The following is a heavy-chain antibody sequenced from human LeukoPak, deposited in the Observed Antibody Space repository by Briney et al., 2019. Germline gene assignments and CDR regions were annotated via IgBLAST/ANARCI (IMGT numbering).Heavy chain of an antibody. D-gene: IGHD3-22*01. J-gene: IGHJ3*02. V-gene: IGHV3-21*01. CDR1: GFTFSSYS. CDR2: ISSSSSYI. Sequence: GGSLRLSCAASGFTFSSYSMNWVRQAPGKGLEWVSSISSSSSYIYYADSVKGRFTISRDNAKNSLYLQMNSLRAEDTAVYYCARESSYYYDAFDIWGKGTMVTVSS. CDR3: ARESSYYYDAFDI.